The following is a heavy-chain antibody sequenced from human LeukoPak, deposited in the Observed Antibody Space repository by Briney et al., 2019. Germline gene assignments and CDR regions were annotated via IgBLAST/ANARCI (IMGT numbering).Heavy chain of an antibody. Sequence: PGGSLRLSCAASGFTFSSYAMHWVRQAPGKGLEWVAVISYDGSNKYYADSVKGRFTISRDNSKNTLYLQMNSLRAEDTAVYYCARGSSYSSSWYVGYWGQGTLVTVSS. CDR1: GFTFSSYA. D-gene: IGHD6-13*01. CDR2: ISYDGSNK. J-gene: IGHJ4*02. CDR3: ARGSSYSSSWYVGY. V-gene: IGHV3-30*01.